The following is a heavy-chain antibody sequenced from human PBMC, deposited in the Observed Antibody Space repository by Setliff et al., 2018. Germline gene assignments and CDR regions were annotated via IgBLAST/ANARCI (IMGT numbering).Heavy chain of an antibody. CDR2: INPSGGST. D-gene: IGHD3-16*01. V-gene: IGHV1-46*01. CDR3: ARELGTDAFDM. Sequence: ASVKVSCKASGYTFTSYHIHWVRQAPGQGPEWMGVINPSGGSTTYERKFQGRVTMTRDTSTSTVYMELSSLRSEDTAVYYCARELGTDAFDMWGQGTMVTVSS. J-gene: IGHJ3*02. CDR1: GYTFTSYH.